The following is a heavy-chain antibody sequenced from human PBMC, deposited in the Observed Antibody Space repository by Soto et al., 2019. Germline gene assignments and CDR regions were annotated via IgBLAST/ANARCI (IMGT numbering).Heavy chain of an antibody. CDR1: GFTFSSYS. Sequence: PGGSLRLSCAASGFTFSSYSMNWVRQAPGKGLEWVSSISSSSSYIYYADSVKGRFTISRDNAKNSLYLQMNSLRAEDTAVYYCARVLPAAKRGAYLDGWGKGTTVTVAS. CDR3: ARVLPAAKRGAYLDG. CDR2: ISSSSSYI. D-gene: IGHD6-13*01. J-gene: IGHJ6*03. V-gene: IGHV3-21*01.